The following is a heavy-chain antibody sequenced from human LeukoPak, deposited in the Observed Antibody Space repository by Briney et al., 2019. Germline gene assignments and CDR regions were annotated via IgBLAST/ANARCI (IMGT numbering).Heavy chain of an antibody. Sequence: SETLSLNCTVSGGTICGYYWRWMRQPPGKGLEWIGYIYYSGNTHYHPSLNSRTTTSVASTKNQFSLNLRSVTAADTAMYYCARGGPRLYYYYMDVWGKGTTVTISS. CDR3: ARGGPRLYYYYMDV. V-gene: IGHV4-59*01. J-gene: IGHJ6*03. D-gene: IGHD3-22*01. CDR1: GGTICGYY. CDR2: IYYSGNT.